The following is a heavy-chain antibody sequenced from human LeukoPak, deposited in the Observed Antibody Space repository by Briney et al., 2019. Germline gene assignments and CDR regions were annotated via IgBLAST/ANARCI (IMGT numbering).Heavy chain of an antibody. CDR2: INTDGSRT. CDR3: ANLLGAYYYDSSGYSALDY. J-gene: IGHJ4*02. CDR1: GFTFSNYW. Sequence: GGSLRLSCAASGFTFSNYWMHWVRQAPGKGLVWVSRINTDGSRTSYVDSVKGRFTISRDNAENTLYLQMNSLRAEDTAVYYCANLLGAYYYDSSGYSALDYWGQGTLVTVSS. D-gene: IGHD3-22*01. V-gene: IGHV3-74*01.